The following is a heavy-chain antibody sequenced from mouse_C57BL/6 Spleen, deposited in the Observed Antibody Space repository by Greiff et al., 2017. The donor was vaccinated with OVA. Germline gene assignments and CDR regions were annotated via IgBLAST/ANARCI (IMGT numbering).Heavy chain of an antibody. D-gene: IGHD4-1*01. CDR2: IDPEDGGT. J-gene: IGHJ2*02. Sequence: VQLLQSGAELVKPGASVKLSCTVSGFNIKDYYMHWVKQRTEQGLEWIGRIDPEDGGTKYATKIQGKTMITADTASNTAYLQNSSLTSEDTAVYYNALGRDIDNWSQGTSHTVSS. CDR1: GFNIKDYY. CDR3: ALGRDIDN. V-gene: IGHV14-2*01.